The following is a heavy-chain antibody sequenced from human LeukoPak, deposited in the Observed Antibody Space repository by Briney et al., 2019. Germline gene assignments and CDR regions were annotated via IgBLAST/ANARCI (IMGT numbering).Heavy chain of an antibody. J-gene: IGHJ4*02. CDR1: GFIFSTYG. CDR2: ISNDGSNK. V-gene: IGHV3-30*03. D-gene: IGHD4-23*01. Sequence: GGSLRLSCAASGFIFSTYGIHWVRQAPGKGLEWVAVISNDGSNKYYADSVKGRFTISRDNSKNTLYLQMNSLRAEDTAVYYCARGPSGGGQRGYFDYWGLGTLVTVSS. CDR3: ARGPSGGGQRGYFDY.